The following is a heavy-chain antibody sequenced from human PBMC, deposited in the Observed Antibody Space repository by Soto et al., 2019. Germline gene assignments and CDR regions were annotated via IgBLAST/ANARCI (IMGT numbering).Heavy chain of an antibody. CDR2: ISYSGST. Sequence: SETLSLTCTVSGGSMSSHYWTWLRQPPGKGLEWIGYISYSGSTYYNPSLKSRVTISVDTSKNQFSLKLSSVTAADTALYYCARDRGQWLVHGGFDIWGQGTMVTVSS. V-gene: IGHV4-59*11. CDR1: GGSMSSHY. J-gene: IGHJ3*02. D-gene: IGHD6-19*01. CDR3: ARDRGQWLVHGGFDI.